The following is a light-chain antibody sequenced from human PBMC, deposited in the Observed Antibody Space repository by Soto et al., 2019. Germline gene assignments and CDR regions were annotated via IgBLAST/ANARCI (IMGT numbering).Light chain of an antibody. J-gene: IGKJ5*01. CDR1: PAISKY. Sequence: SQLTQSPSSLSASVGDRVTITCRASPAISKYLAWYQQKPGRAPKLLIYATSTLPSAVSSRFSASGSGTDFTLTINNLQPEDFATYYCQQVNSFLITFGQGTRLEIK. CDR2: ATS. CDR3: QQVNSFLIT. V-gene: IGKV1-9*01.